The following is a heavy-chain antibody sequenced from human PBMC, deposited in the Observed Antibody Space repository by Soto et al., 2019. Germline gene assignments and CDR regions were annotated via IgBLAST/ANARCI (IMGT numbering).Heavy chain of an antibody. J-gene: IGHJ6*04. CDR1: GGSISSSSYY. Sequence: SETLSLTCTVSGGSISSSSYYWGWIRQPPGKGLEWIGSIYYSGSTYYNPSLKSRVTISVDTSKNQFSLKLSSVTAAGTAVYYCARPLLGYSSGWYPGAYYYGMDVWGKGTTVPVSS. CDR2: IYYSGST. CDR3: ARPLLGYSSGWYPGAYYYGMDV. V-gene: IGHV4-39*01. D-gene: IGHD6-19*01.